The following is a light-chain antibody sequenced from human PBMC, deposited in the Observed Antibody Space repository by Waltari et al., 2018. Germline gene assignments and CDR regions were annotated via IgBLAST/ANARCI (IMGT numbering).Light chain of an antibody. CDR2: DVS. CDR1: ISDVGIYNY. CDR3: SSYTSSSTRV. J-gene: IGLJ2*01. V-gene: IGLV2-14*03. Sequence: QSALTQPASVSGSPGQSITISCTGTISDVGIYNYVSWYQQHPGKAPKLTIYDVSSRPSGVSTRFSGSKSGNTASLTISGLQAEDEADYYCSSYTSSSTRVFGGGTRLTVL.